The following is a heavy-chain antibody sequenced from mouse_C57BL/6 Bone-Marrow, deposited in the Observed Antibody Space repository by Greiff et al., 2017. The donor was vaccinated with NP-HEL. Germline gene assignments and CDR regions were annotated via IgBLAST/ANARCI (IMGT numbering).Heavy chain of an antibody. V-gene: IGHV1-18*01. CDR3: ARRTGGPYAMDY. D-gene: IGHD1-1*02. CDR1: GYTFTDYN. J-gene: IGHJ4*01. CDR2: INPNNGGT. Sequence: EVMLQQSGPELVKPGASVKIPCKASGYTFTDYNMDWVKQSHGKSLEWIGDINPNNGGTIYNQKFKGKATLTVDKSSSTAYMELRSLTSEDTAVYYCARRTGGPYAMDYWGQGTSVTVSS.